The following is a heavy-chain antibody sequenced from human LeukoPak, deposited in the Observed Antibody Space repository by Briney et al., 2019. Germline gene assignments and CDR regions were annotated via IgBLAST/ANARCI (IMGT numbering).Heavy chain of an antibody. J-gene: IGHJ4*02. V-gene: IGHV4-34*01. CDR2: INHSGST. D-gene: IGHD6-13*01. CDR1: GGSFSGYY. Sequence: SETLSLTCAVYGGSFSGYYWSWIRQPPGKGLEWIGEINHSGSTNFNPSLRSRVTISVDTSKNQFSLKLSSVTAADTAVYYCARGNSSSWPLDYWGQGTLVTVSS. CDR3: ARGNSSSWPLDY.